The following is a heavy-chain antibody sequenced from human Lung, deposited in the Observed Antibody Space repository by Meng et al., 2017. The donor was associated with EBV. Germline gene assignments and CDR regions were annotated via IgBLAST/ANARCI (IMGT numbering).Heavy chain of an antibody. CDR3: ARGSSSSWYFGY. V-gene: IGHV4-34*01. CDR2: INHSGST. D-gene: IGHD6-13*01. Sequence: QVQLHQWGAGLLKPSETLSLTCAVYGGSFSVYYWSWIRQPPGKGLEWIGEINHSGSTNYNPSLKSRVTISVDTSKNQFSLKLSSVTAADTAVYYCARGSSSSWYFGYWGQGTLVTVSS. CDR1: GGSFSVYY. J-gene: IGHJ4*02.